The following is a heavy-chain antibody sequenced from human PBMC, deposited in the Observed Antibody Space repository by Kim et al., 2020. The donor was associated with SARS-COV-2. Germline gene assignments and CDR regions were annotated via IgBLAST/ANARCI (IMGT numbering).Heavy chain of an antibody. V-gene: IGHV1-2*02. CDR2: INPNSGGT. J-gene: IGHJ4*02. Sequence: ASVKVSCKASGYTFTGYYMHWVRQAPGQGLEWMGWINPNSGGTNYAQKFQGRVTMTRDTSSSTAYXELSRLRSDDTAVYYCARGIFHRXIAAAGIGYWGQGTLLTVSS. CDR3: ARGIFHRXIAAAGIGY. D-gene: IGHD6-13*01. CDR1: GYTFTGYY.